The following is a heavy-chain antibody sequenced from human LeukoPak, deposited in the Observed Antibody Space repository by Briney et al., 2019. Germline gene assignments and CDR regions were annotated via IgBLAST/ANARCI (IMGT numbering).Heavy chain of an antibody. CDR2: ISSSSTTI. Sequence: PGGSLRLSCAASGFTFSDYDMNWVRQAPGKGLEWVSYISSSSTTIFYADSVKGRFTISRDNAKNSLFLQMNGLRDEDTALYYCARERVIAAAGDGFDSWGQGTLVTVSS. D-gene: IGHD2-21*01. J-gene: IGHJ4*02. V-gene: IGHV3-48*02. CDR3: ARERVIAAAGDGFDS. CDR1: GFTFSDYD.